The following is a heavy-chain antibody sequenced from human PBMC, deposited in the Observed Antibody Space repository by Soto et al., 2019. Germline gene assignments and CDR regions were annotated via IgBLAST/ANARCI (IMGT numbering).Heavy chain of an antibody. D-gene: IGHD3-10*01. CDR2: IYPGDSDT. CDR1: GYSFTSYW. J-gene: IGHJ6*02. V-gene: IGHV5-51*01. Sequence: GESLKISCKGSGYSFTSYWIGWVRQMPGKGLEWMGIIYPGDSDTRYSPSFQGQVTISADKSISTAYLQWSSLKAADTAMYYCARRRNGSEHYYYYGMDVWGQGTTVTVSS. CDR3: ARRRNGSEHYYYYGMDV.